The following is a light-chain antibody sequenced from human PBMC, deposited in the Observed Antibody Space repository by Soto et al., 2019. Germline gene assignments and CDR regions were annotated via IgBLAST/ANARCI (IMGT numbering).Light chain of an antibody. V-gene: IGKV3-20*01. CDR2: GAS. CDR3: QQYNSSPPMYT. CDR1: QSITSSY. Sequence: LTQSPVTLSLSPGDRATLSCRTSQSITSSYLAWYQQRPGQAPRLLIYGASSRATGIPDRFSGSGSGTDFTLTISRLEPEDFAVYYCQQYNSSPPMYTFGQGTKLEIK. J-gene: IGKJ2*01.